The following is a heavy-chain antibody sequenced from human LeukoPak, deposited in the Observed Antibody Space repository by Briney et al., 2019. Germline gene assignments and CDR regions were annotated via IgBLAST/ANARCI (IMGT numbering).Heavy chain of an antibody. Sequence: GGSLRLSCAASGFTFSDYYMTWIRQAPGQGLEWLSYISSGSGFTKYADSVKGRFTISRDNSENTLYLHMSSLRSEDTAVYYCAKGGQQKTFRWGMDYWGQGALVTVSS. CDR3: AKGGQQKTFRWGMDY. CDR1: GFTFSDYY. J-gene: IGHJ4*02. CDR2: ISSGSGFT. D-gene: IGHD4-23*01. V-gene: IGHV3-11*06.